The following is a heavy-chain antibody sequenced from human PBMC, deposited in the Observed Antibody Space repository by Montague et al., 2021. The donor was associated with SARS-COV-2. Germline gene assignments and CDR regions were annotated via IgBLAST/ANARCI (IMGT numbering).Heavy chain of an antibody. Sequence: SETLSLTCAISGGSASGYYWAWIRQPPGKGLEWIGYMYYTGTSNYNPSLKSRVSMSIDTSKNHFSLNLTSVAAADTGVYYCARGLGYPSMFRFFDYWGHGAQVTVSS. CDR1: GGSASGYY. D-gene: IGHD6-25*01. J-gene: IGHJ4*01. CDR2: MYYTGTS. CDR3: ARGLGYPSMFRFFDY. V-gene: IGHV4-59*02.